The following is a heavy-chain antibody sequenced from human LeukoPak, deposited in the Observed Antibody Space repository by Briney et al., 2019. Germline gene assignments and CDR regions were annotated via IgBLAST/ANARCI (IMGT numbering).Heavy chain of an antibody. CDR1: GGSISSGSYY. D-gene: IGHD3-3*01. Sequence: PSETLSLTCTVSGGSISSGSYYWSWIRQPAGKGLEWIGRIYTSGSTNYNPSLKSRVTISVDTSKNQFSLKLSSVTAADTAVYYCARGRLLEWLQGAFDIWGQGTMVTVSS. CDR2: IYTSGST. CDR3: ARGRLLEWLQGAFDI. V-gene: IGHV4-61*02. J-gene: IGHJ3*02.